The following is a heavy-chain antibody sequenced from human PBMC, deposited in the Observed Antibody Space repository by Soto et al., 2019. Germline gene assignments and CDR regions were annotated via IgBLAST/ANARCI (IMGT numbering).Heavy chain of an antibody. V-gene: IGHV1-8*01. CDR3: ARGRASGSYYLLDY. CDR1: GNTFTSYD. J-gene: IGHJ4*02. D-gene: IGHD3-10*01. CDR2: INPNSGNI. Sequence: GASVKVSCKASGNTFTSYDINWVRQATGHGLEWMGWINPNSGNIGYAQKFQGRVTMTRDTAIRTAYMEVSRLRSDVTAVYYCARGRASGSYYLLDYWGQGTLVTVSS.